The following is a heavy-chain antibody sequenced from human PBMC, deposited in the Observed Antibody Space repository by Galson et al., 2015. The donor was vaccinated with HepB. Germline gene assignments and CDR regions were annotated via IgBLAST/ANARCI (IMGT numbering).Heavy chain of an antibody. CDR3: AKGRASGYYIFDY. V-gene: IGHV3-23*01. Sequence: SLRLSCAASGFTFSISAMSWVRQAPGKGLEWVSVSSGSGGSTYYADSVKGRFTISRDNSKNTLYLQMSSLRAEDTAVYYCAKGRASGYYIFDYWGQGTLVTVSS. CDR1: GFTFSISA. J-gene: IGHJ4*02. CDR2: SSGSGGST. D-gene: IGHD3-22*01.